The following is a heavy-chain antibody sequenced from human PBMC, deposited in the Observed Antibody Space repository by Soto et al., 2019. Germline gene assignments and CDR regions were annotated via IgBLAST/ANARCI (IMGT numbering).Heavy chain of an antibody. J-gene: IGHJ4*02. CDR1: GLTFSGYG. CDR2: ISVSGSTT. D-gene: IGHD4-4*01. V-gene: IGHV3-23*01. CDR3: VTRSRGLQSSPPRLDS. Sequence: EVQLLESGGGLVQPGGSLRLSCAASGLTFSGYGMSWVRQAPGTGLVWVSAISVSGSTTYYADSVKGRLTISRDDSKNIMFLPMNSLRAEDTAVYYCVTRSRGLQSSPPRLDSWGQGTLVTVSS.